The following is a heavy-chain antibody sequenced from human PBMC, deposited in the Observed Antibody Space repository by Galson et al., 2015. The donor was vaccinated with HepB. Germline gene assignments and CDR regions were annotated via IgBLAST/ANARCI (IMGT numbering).Heavy chain of an antibody. J-gene: IGHJ6*02. V-gene: IGHV1-18*01. CDR1: GYTFSSYS. CDR3: ARGGTLGPRGLDV. D-gene: IGHD1/OR15-1a*01. CDR2: INPYNRET. Sequence: SVKVSCKASGYTFSSYSITWVRQAPGQGLEWMTWINPYNRETQFARKFQGRVTLTTNTFTSTAYMDLRSLRSDDTAVYYCARGGTLGPRGLDVWGQGTTVTVSS.